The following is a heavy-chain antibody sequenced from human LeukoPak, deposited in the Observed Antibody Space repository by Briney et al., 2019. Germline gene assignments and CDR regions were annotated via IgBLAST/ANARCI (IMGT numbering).Heavy chain of an antibody. CDR1: GFTVSSNY. CDR2: IYSGGST. J-gene: IGHJ6*02. Sequence: GGSLRLSCAASGFTVSSNYMSWVRQAPGKGLEWVSVIYSGGSTYYADSVKGRFTTSRDNSKNTLYLQMNSLRAEDTAVYYCASSPVLRYFDWFRYYYGMDVWGQGTTVTVSS. D-gene: IGHD3-9*01. V-gene: IGHV3-66*01. CDR3: ASSPVLRYFDWFRYYYGMDV.